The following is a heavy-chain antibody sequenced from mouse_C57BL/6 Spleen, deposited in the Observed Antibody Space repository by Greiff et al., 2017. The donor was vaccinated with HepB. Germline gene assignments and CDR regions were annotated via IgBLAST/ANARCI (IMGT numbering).Heavy chain of an antibody. CDR3: ARSRYYYGSSQGMDY. V-gene: IGHV1-42*01. CDR2: INPSTGGT. D-gene: IGHD1-1*01. CDR1: GYSFTGYY. J-gene: IGHJ4*01. Sequence: VQLQQSGPELVKPGASVKISCKASGYSFTGYYMNWVKQSPEKSLEWIGEINPSTGGTTYNQKFKAKATLTVDKSSSTAYMQLKSLTSEDSAVYYCARSRYYYGSSQGMDYWGKGTSVTVSS.